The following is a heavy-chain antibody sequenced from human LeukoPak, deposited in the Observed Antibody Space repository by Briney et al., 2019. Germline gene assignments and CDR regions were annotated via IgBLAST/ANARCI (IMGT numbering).Heavy chain of an antibody. D-gene: IGHD3-10*01. J-gene: IGHJ4*02. Sequence: SVKVSCKASGGTFSSYAISWVRQAPGQGLEWMGGIIPIFGTANYAQKFQGRVTITADESTSTAYMELSSLRSEDTAVYYCASPYYYGSGSPRPFDYWGQGTLVIVSS. CDR1: GGTFSSYA. CDR3: ASPYYYGSGSPRPFDY. CDR2: IIPIFGTA. V-gene: IGHV1-69*01.